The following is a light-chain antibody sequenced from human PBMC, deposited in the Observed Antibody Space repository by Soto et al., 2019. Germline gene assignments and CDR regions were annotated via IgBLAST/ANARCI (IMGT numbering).Light chain of an antibody. CDR1: QDISNY. Sequence: DLQMTQSPSSLSASVGDRVTITCQASQDISNYLNWYQQKPGKAPKLLIYDASNLETGVPSRFSGSGSETDFTFTISSLQPEDIATYYCQQYDNLPPLFGGGTKVEIK. CDR3: QQYDNLPPL. CDR2: DAS. V-gene: IGKV1-33*01. J-gene: IGKJ4*01.